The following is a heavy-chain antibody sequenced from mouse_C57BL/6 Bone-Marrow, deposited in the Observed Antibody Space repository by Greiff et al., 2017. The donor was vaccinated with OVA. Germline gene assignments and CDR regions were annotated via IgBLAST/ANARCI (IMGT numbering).Heavy chain of an antibody. J-gene: IGHJ3*01. CDR2: INPYNGGT. CDR3: ARGYYSNYDWFAY. Sequence: EVQLKQSGPVLVKPGASVKMSCKASGYTFTDYYMNWVKQSHGKSLEWIGVINPYNGGTSYNQKFKGKATLTVDKSSSTAYMELNSLTSEDSAVYYCARGYYSNYDWFAYWGQGTLVTVSA. CDR1: GYTFTDYY. D-gene: IGHD2-5*01. V-gene: IGHV1-19*01.